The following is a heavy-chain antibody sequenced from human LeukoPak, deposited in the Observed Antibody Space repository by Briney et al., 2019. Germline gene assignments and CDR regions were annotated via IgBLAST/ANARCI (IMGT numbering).Heavy chain of an antibody. CDR3: ARASGYSGYDWVYYFDY. CDR2: IYTSGST. J-gene: IGHJ4*01. CDR1: SYY. V-gene: IGHV4-4*07. Sequence: SYYWSWLRQPAGKGLEWIGRIYTSGSTNYNPTLKSRGTMSVETTKKQFSLKQRDRSAADTAVYYCARASGYSGYDWVYYFDYWGQGTLVTVSS. D-gene: IGHD5-12*01.